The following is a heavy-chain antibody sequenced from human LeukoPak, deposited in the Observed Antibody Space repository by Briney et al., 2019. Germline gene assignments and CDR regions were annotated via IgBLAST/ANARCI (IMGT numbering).Heavy chain of an antibody. CDR2: ISSSSSYI. V-gene: IGHV3-21*01. CDR3: ARDWSSGWYDY. J-gene: IGHJ4*02. D-gene: IGHD6-19*01. Sequence: GGSLRLSCAASGFTFSSYSMNWVRQAPGKGLEWVSSISSSSSYIYYADSVKGRFTISRDNAKNSLYLQMNSLRAEDTAVYCCARDWSSGWYDYWGQGTLVTVSS. CDR1: GFTFSSYS.